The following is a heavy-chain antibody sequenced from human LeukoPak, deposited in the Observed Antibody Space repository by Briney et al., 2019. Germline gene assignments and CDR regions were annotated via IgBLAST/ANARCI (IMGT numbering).Heavy chain of an antibody. CDR1: GDSLSTYS. J-gene: IGHJ4*02. V-gene: IGHV4-59*08. Sequence: SETLSLTCTVSGDSLSTYSWSWLRQPPGKGLEYIGYIYYSGSTNYNPSFKSRVTMSVDTSKNQFSLKLNSVTAADTAVYYCVGEKNYWGTPYWGQGTLVTVSS. CDR3: VGEKNYWGTPY. CDR2: IYYSGST. D-gene: IGHD1-7*01.